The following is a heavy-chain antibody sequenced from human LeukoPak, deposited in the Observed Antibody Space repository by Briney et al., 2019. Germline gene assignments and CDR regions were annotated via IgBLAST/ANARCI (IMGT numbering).Heavy chain of an antibody. CDR3: AREAPVGYYDSSGYPPPFDY. J-gene: IGHJ4*02. CDR2: IYTSGST. V-gene: IGHV4-4*07. CDR1: GGSISGYY. D-gene: IGHD3-22*01. Sequence: SETLSLTCTVSGGSISGYYWSWIRQPAGKGLEWIGRIYTSGSTNYNPSLKSRVTMSVDTSKNQFSLKLSSVTAADTAVYYCAREAPVGYYDSSGYPPPFDYWGQGTLVTVSS.